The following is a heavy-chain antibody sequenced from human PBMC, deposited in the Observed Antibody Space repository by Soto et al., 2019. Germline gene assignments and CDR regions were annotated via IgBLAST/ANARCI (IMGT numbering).Heavy chain of an antibody. V-gene: IGHV3-48*01. Sequence: EVQLVESGGGLVQPGGSLRLSCAASGFTFSSYSMNWVRQAPGKGLEWVSYISSSSSTIYYADSVKGRFTISRDNAKNSLYLQMHSLRVEDTAVYYCARGLYYYDSSGYWGYWGQGTLVTVSS. CDR1: GFTFSSYS. J-gene: IGHJ4*02. CDR3: ARGLYYYDSSGYWGY. D-gene: IGHD3-22*01. CDR2: ISSSSSTI.